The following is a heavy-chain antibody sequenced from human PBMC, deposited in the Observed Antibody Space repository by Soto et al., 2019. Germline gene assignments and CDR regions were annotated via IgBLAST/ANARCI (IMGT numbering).Heavy chain of an antibody. CDR3: ARRGDEIYLNAFDI. J-gene: IGHJ3*02. V-gene: IGHV1-69*13. Sequence: SVKVSCKASGGTFNTYTFAWVRQAPGQGLEWMGGIIPIFNTATYAQKFQGRVTITADESTRTAYMELSSLRSEDTAMYYCARRGDEIYLNAFDIWGQGTMVTV. CDR2: IIPIFNTA. CDR1: GGTFNTYT. D-gene: IGHD2-2*02.